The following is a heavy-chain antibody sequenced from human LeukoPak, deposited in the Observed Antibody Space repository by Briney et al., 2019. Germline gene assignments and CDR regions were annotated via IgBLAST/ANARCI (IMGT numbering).Heavy chain of an antibody. D-gene: IGHD1-26*01. V-gene: IGHV3-30*18. Sequence: PGGSLRLSCAASGFTFSSYGMHWVRQAPGKGLEWVAVISYDGSNKYYADSVKGRFTISRDNSKNTLYLQMNSLRAEDTAVYYCAKDWARWELRDYLDYWGQGTLVTISS. CDR1: GFTFSSYG. CDR3: AKDWARWELRDYLDY. J-gene: IGHJ4*02. CDR2: ISYDGSNK.